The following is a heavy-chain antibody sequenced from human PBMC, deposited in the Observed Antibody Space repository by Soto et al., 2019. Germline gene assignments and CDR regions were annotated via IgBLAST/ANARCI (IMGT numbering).Heavy chain of an antibody. Sequence: QVQLVQSGAEVKKPGSSVKVSCKASGGTFSSYTITWVRQAPGQGLEWMGRIVPILGIPNYAQKFQGRVTITANKSTSTAYMELSSLRSEDTAVYYCARMRGSYGMDVWGRGTTVTVSS. CDR2: IVPILGIP. CDR1: GGTFSSYT. D-gene: IGHD1-1*01. V-gene: IGHV1-69*02. J-gene: IGHJ6*02. CDR3: ARMRGSYGMDV.